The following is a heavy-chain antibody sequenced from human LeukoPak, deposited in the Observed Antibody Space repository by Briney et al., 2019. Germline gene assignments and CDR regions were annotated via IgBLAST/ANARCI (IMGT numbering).Heavy chain of an antibody. J-gene: IGHJ4*02. CDR3: ARETSSSYSFDY. Sequence: GGSLRLSCTASGFTFSDYYMSWIRQTPGKGLEWLSYISTRDNTIQYADSVKGRFTISRDNAKNTMYLQMNSLRAEDTAVYFCARETSSSYSFDYWGQGNLVTVSS. V-gene: IGHV3-11*04. CDR1: GFTFSDYY. CDR2: ISTRDNTI. D-gene: IGHD6-13*01.